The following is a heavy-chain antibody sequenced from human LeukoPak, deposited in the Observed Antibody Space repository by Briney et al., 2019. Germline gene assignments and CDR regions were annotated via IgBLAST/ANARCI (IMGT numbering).Heavy chain of an antibody. Sequence: GGSLRLPCAASGFTFSVYAMCWVRQAPGKGLEWVSGISGSGDSTFYADAVKGRFTISRDNSKNTLYLQMNSLRDEDTALYYCVRNSGGSAAHPFDYWGRGTLVTVSS. CDR3: VRNSGGSAAHPFDY. D-gene: IGHD6-13*01. CDR2: ISGSGDST. J-gene: IGHJ4*02. CDR1: GFTFSVYA. V-gene: IGHV3-23*01.